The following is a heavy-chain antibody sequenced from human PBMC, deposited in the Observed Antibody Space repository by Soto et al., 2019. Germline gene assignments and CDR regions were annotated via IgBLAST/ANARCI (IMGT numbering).Heavy chain of an antibody. D-gene: IGHD1-26*01. CDR2: IGAGGDT. Sequence: EVQLLESGGGLVQPGGSLRLSCAASGFTFGSHAMAWVRQAPGKGLEWVSTIGAGGDTYYADSVRGRFTISRDNSESSLDLQMNSLRGEDTALYYCMRYRLVGATGYSDYWGQGTLVNVSS. CDR3: MRYRLVGATGYSDY. V-gene: IGHV3-23*01. J-gene: IGHJ4*02. CDR1: GFTFGSHA.